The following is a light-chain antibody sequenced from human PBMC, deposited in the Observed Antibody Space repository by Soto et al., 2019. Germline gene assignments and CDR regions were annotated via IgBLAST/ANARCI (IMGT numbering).Light chain of an antibody. CDR1: SSNIGSNL. J-gene: IGLJ3*02. V-gene: IGLV1-47*02. CDR2: TNN. CDR3: AAWDDRLSGPV. Sequence: QPVLTQPPSASGTPGQRVTISCSGSSSNIGSNLVYWYQQLPGTAPKLLMYTNNQRPSGVPDRFSGSKSGTSASLAISGLRSEDEADYYCAAWDDRLSGPVFGGGTKLTVL.